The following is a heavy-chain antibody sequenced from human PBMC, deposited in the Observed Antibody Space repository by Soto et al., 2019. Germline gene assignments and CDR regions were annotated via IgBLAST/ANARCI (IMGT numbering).Heavy chain of an antibody. CDR2: IKQDGSEK. CDR3: ARDGILGYCSSTSCYGRGAFDI. D-gene: IGHD2-2*01. Sequence: EVQLVESGGGLVQPGGSLRLSCAASGFTFSSYWMSWVRQAPGKGLEWVANIKQDGSEKYYVYSVKGRFTISRDNAKNSLYLQMNSLRAEDTAVYYCARDGILGYCSSTSCYGRGAFDIWGQGTMVTVSS. CDR1: GFTFSSYW. V-gene: IGHV3-7*01. J-gene: IGHJ3*02.